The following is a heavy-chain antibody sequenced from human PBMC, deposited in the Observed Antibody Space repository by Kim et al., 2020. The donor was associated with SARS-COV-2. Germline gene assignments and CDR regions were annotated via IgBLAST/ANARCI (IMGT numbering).Heavy chain of an antibody. CDR1: GFTFSSYA. Sequence: GGSLRLSCAASGFTFSSYAMSWVRQAPGKGLEWVSAISGSGGSTYYADSVKGRFTISRENSKNTLYLQRNSLRAEDTAVYYCVRGDASRLHPEGDAFDIWGQGTMVTVSS. CDR2: ISGSGGST. J-gene: IGHJ3*02. D-gene: IGHD3-16*01. V-gene: IGHV3-23*01. CDR3: VRGDASRLHPEGDAFDI.